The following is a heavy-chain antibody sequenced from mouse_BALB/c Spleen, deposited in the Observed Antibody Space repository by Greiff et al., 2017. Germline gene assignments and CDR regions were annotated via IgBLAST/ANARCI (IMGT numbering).Heavy chain of an antibody. V-gene: IGHV1-31*01. CDR3: ARRTGSAMDY. D-gene: IGHD4-1*01. CDR2: INPYNGAT. J-gene: IGHJ4*01. Sequence: EVQLQQSGPELVKPGASVKISCKASGYSFTGYYMHWVKQSHVKSLEWIGRINPYNGATSYNQNFKDKASLTVDKSSSTAYMELHSLTSEDSAVYYCARRTGSAMDYWGQGTSVTVSS. CDR1: GYSFTGYY.